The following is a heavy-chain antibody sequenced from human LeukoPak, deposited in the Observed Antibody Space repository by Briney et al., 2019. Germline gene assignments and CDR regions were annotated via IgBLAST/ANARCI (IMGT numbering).Heavy chain of an antibody. J-gene: IGHJ4*02. CDR3: ARGGKRVYDIPIPYYFDY. CDR2: INHSGST. D-gene: IGHD5/OR15-5a*01. CDR1: GGSFSGYY. Sequence: PSETLSLTCAVYGGSFSGYYWSWIRQPPGKGLEWIGEINHSGSTNYNPSLKSRVTISVDTSKNQFSLKLSSVTAADTAVYYCARGGKRVYDIPIPYYFDYWGQGTLVTVSS. V-gene: IGHV4-34*01.